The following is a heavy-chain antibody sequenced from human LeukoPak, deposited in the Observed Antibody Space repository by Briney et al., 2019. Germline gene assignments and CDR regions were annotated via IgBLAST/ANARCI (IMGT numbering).Heavy chain of an antibody. J-gene: IGHJ5*02. V-gene: IGHV4-59*01. Sequence: SETLSLTCTVSGGSIRSYYWSWIRQPPGKGLEWIGYIYYTGSTNYNPSLKSRVTISLDTSKSQFSLKLSSVTAADTAVYYCVREYCSGGSCSGLNWFDPWVQGTLVTVPS. CDR3: VREYCSGGSCSGLNWFDP. CDR2: IYYTGST. CDR1: GGSIRSYY. D-gene: IGHD2-15*01.